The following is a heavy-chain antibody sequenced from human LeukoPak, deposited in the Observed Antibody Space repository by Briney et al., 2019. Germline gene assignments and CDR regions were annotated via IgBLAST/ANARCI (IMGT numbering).Heavy chain of an antibody. D-gene: IGHD3-10*01. CDR1: GFTFSSYG. J-gene: IGHJ4*02. CDR2: ISSSSSYI. Sequence: GGSLRLSCAASGFTFSSYGMSWVRQAPGKGLEWVSSISSSSSYIYYADSVKGRFTISRDNAKNSLYLQMNSLRAEDTAVYYCANTPLYGSGSYYIRDYWGQGTLVTVSS. CDR3: ANTPLYGSGSYYIRDY. V-gene: IGHV3-21*01.